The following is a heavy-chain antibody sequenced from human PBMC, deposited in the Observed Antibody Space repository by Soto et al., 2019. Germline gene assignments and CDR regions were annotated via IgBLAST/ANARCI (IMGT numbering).Heavy chain of an antibody. CDR1: GFTFSSYG. J-gene: IGHJ6*03. V-gene: IGHV3-33*01. Sequence: GGSLRLSCAASGFTFSSYGMHWVRQAPGKGLEWVAVIWYDGSNKYYADSVKGRFTISRDNSKNTLYLQMNSLRAEDTAVYYCARAYLGSSWPYYYYYYMDVWGKGTTVTVSS. CDR2: IWYDGSNK. CDR3: ARAYLGSSWPYYYYYYMDV. D-gene: IGHD6-13*01.